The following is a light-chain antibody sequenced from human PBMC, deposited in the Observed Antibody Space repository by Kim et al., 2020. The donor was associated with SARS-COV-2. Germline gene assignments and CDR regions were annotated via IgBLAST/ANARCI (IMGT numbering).Light chain of an antibody. Sequence: GETVIISCTRTSGNIGSNYVQWYQQRPGTAPIIVIHEDTERPSGVPDRFSGSIDVTSNSAFLTISGLRPEDEADYYCQSYDSTIRVFGGGTKLTVL. V-gene: IGLV6-57*03. J-gene: IGLJ3*02. CDR2: EDT. CDR3: QSYDSTIRV. CDR1: SGNIGSNY.